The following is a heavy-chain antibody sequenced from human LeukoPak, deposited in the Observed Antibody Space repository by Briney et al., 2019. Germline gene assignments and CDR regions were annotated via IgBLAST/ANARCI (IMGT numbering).Heavy chain of an antibody. J-gene: IGHJ4*02. Sequence: SETLSLTCAVYGGSFNGYYWSWIRQPPGKGLEWIGEINHSGSTNYNPSLKSRVTISVDTSKNQFSLKLSSVTAADTAVYYCARDAYTATGYYPYWGQGTLVTVSS. CDR3: ARDAYTATGYYPY. CDR2: INHSGST. D-gene: IGHD3-9*01. CDR1: GGSFNGYY. V-gene: IGHV4-34*01.